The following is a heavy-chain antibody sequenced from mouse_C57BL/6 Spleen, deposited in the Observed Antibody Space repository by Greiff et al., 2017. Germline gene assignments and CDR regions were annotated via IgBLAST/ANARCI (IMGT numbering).Heavy chain of an antibody. CDR2: IWSDGST. CDR3: ARHYGNYGYFDV. J-gene: IGHJ1*03. Sequence: QVQLKESGPGLVAPSQSLSITCTVSGFSLTSYGVHWVRQPPGKGLEWLVVIWSDGSTTYNSALKARLSISKDNSKIQVFLKMNSLQTDYTAMYYCARHYGNYGYFDVWGTGTTVTVSS. D-gene: IGHD2-1*01. V-gene: IGHV2-6-1*01. CDR1: GFSLTSYG.